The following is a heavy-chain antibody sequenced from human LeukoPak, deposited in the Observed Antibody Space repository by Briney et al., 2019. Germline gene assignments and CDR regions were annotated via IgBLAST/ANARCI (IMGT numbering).Heavy chain of an antibody. J-gene: IGHJ4*02. V-gene: IGHV6-1*01. CDR1: GDSVSSNSAA. CDR2: TYYRSKWYN. D-gene: IGHD6-6*01. Sequence: SQTLSLTCAISGDSVSSNSAAWNWIRQSPSRGLEWLGRTYYRSKWYNDYPVSVKSRITINPDTSKNQFSLQLNSVTPEDTAVYYCAGAGYSSSKVEVIDYWGQGTLVTVSS. CDR3: AGAGYSSSKVEVIDY.